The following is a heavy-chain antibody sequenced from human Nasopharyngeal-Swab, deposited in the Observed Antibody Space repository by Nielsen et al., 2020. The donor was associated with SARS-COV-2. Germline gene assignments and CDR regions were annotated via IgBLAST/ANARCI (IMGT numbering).Heavy chain of an antibody. V-gene: IGHV3-73*01. CDR1: GFIFSASA. J-gene: IGHJ4*02. CDR3: TTDFYFDY. Sequence: GESLKISCAASGFIFSASAIHWVRHAPGQGLESVVRIGDKDHNYATTYGASVQCRFTISRDDSKNTAFLQMDSLKTEDTALYYCTTDFYFDYWGQGSLVTVSS. CDR2: IGDKDHNYAT.